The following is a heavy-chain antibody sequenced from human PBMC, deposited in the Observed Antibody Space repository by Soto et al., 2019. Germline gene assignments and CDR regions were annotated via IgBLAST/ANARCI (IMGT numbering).Heavy chain of an antibody. V-gene: IGHV1-3*05. D-gene: IGHD6-19*01. CDR2: INVGNGNT. J-gene: IGHJ5*02. Sequence: QVQLVQSEAEEKKPGASVKVSCKASGYTFISYSMHWVRQAPGQRLEWMGWINVGNGNTKYSQKFQGRVTITGDTSASTGYMELSSLSSEDTAVYYCARERWASGSRWFDPWGQGTLVTVSS. CDR3: ARERWASGSRWFDP. CDR1: GYTFISYS.